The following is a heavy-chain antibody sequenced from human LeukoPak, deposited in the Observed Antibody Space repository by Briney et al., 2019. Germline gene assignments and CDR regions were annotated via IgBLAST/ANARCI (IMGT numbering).Heavy chain of an antibody. Sequence: GASVKVSCKASGFTFTSSAVQWVRQARGQRLEWMGWIVVGTGNTNYAQKFQERVTITRDMSTSTAYMELSSLRSEDTAVYYCAASQVDTTMDIGFADRPWGQGTLVTVSS. J-gene: IGHJ5*02. CDR1: GFTFTSSA. CDR2: IVVGTGNT. V-gene: IGHV1-58*01. CDR3: AASQVDTTMDIGFADRP. D-gene: IGHD5-18*01.